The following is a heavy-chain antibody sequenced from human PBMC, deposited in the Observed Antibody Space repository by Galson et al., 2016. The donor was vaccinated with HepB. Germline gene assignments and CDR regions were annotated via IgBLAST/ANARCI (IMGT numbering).Heavy chain of an antibody. D-gene: IGHD3-10*02. CDR1: GFTFSQRG. J-gene: IGHJ5*02. Sequence: SLRLSCAASGFTFSQRGMHWVRQAPGKGLEWVAADSMDGSRKFYADSVKGRFTISRDNSNNMLFLQMSSLRVDDTAVYYCAKRHESWPPVGCSVDAWGQGTLVSVSS. CDR3: AKRHESWPPVGCSVDA. V-gene: IGHV3-30*18. CDR2: DSMDGSRK.